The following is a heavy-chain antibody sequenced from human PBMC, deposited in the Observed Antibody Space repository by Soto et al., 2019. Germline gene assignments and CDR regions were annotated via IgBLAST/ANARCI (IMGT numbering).Heavy chain of an antibody. D-gene: IGHD5-12*01. CDR1: GGSINSGGFY. CDR3: AREVEWLRFPWFDP. V-gene: IGHV4-61*08. Sequence: SETLSLTCTVSGGSINSGGFYWSWIRQPPGKGLEWIGYIYYSGSTNYNPSLKSRVTISVDTSKNQFSLKLSSVTAADTAVYYCAREVEWLRFPWFDPWGQGTLVTVSS. J-gene: IGHJ5*02. CDR2: IYYSGST.